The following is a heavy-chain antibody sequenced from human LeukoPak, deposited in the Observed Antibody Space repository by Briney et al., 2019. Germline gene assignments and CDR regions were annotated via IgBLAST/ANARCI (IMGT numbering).Heavy chain of an antibody. J-gene: IGHJ4*01. CDR3: AKRVSAPLYYFDY. CDR1: GFTFTSYA. CDR2: VSGSGGNT. V-gene: IGHV3-23*01. Sequence: GGSLRLSCAASGFTFTSYAMSWVRQAPGKGLEWVSIVSGSGGNTYYADSVKGRFTISRDNSKNTLYLRMNSLRAEDTAVYYCAKRVSAPLYYFDYWGQGTLVTVSS.